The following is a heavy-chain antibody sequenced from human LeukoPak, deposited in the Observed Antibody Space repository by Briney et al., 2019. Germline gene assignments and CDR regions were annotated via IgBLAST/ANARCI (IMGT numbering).Heavy chain of an antibody. CDR2: ISWDGGST. Sequence: GGSLRLSCAASGFTFDDYAMHWVRQAQGKGLEWVSLISWDGGSTYYADSVKGRFTISRDNSKNSLYLQMDSLRAEDTALYYCAKDMRYDSSGYYSLDYWGQGTLVTVSS. CDR3: AKDMRYDSSGYYSLDY. D-gene: IGHD3-22*01. CDR1: GFTFDDYA. J-gene: IGHJ4*02. V-gene: IGHV3-43D*03.